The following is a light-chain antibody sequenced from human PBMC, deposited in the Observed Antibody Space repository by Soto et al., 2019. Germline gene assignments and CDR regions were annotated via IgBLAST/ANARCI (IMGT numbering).Light chain of an antibody. J-gene: IGKJ1*01. CDR3: HQYHTTPRT. Sequence: DIVLTQSPDSLAVSLGERATINCKSSQSVLYSSHNKNYLAWYQQKPGQPPKLLIYWASTRESGVPDRFSGSGSGTDFTFTISSLQAEDVAVYYCHQYHTTPRTFGQGTKVEI. CDR1: QSVLYSSHNKNY. CDR2: WAS. V-gene: IGKV4-1*01.